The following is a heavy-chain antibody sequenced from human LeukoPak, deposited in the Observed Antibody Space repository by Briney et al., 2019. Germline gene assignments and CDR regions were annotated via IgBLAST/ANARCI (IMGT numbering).Heavy chain of an antibody. D-gene: IGHD1-26*01. Sequence: SVTVSCKASGGTFSSYAISWVRQAHGQGREWMGGIIPIFGTANYAQKFQGRVTITADESTSTAYMELSSLRSEDTAMYYCARVFSGSHLRDYWGQGTLVTVSS. CDR2: IIPIFGTA. J-gene: IGHJ4*02. CDR3: ARVFSGSHLRDY. CDR1: GGTFSSYA. V-gene: IGHV1-69*01.